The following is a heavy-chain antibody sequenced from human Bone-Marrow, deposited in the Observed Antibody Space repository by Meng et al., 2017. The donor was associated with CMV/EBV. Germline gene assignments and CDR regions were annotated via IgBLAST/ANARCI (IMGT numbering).Heavy chain of an antibody. D-gene: IGHD2-2*01. CDR3: AKELGYCSSTSCYWEYYYYYYGMDV. Sequence: GEPLKIHCAASGFTFSSYSMHWVRQAPGKGLEWVAFIRYDGSNKYYADSVKGRFTISRDNSKNTLYLQMNSLRAEDTAVYYCAKELGYCSSTSCYWEYYYYYYGMDVWGQGTTVTVSS. CDR1: GFTFSSYS. J-gene: IGHJ6*02. V-gene: IGHV3-30*02. CDR2: IRYDGSNK.